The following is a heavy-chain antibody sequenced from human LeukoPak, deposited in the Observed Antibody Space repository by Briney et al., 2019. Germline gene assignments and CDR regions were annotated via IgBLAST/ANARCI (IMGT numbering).Heavy chain of an antibody. Sequence: GGSLRLSCAASGFSFNNYDMYWVRQAPGKGLEWVAFIRYDGSNKYYADSVKGRFTISRDNSKNTLYLQMNSLRAGDTAIYFCAKPARTDYTDYWGQGTLVTVSS. J-gene: IGHJ4*02. D-gene: IGHD1-14*01. CDR1: GFSFNNYD. CDR2: IRYDGSNK. V-gene: IGHV3-30*02. CDR3: AKPARTDYTDY.